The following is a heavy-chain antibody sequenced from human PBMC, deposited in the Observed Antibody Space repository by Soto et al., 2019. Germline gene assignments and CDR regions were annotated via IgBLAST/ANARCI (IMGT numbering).Heavy chain of an antibody. CDR2: IYSGGST. D-gene: IGHD6-19*01. J-gene: IGHJ4*02. CDR3: ARASSGWYERYFDY. Sequence: EVQLVESGGGLVQPGGSLRLSCAASGLTVSSNYMSWVRQAPGKGLEWVSVIYSGGSTYYADSVKGRFTISRHNSKNTLYLQMNSLRAEDTAVYYCARASSGWYERYFDYWGQGTLVTVSS. CDR1: GLTVSSNY. V-gene: IGHV3-53*04.